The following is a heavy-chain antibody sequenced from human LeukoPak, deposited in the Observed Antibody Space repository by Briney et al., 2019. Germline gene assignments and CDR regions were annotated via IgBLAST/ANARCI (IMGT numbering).Heavy chain of an antibody. Sequence: GASLKDSCKPPGYTFTSYAMHSVRQAPGQGLEWMGWITPSGGTNYPQKFQGRVAITRDTSITTAYMDLSRLTSVDTAVYYCARWTGRKYLGDYFDYWGQGTLVSVSS. CDR1: GYTFTSYA. D-gene: IGHD2-2*01. CDR3: ARWTGRKYLGDYFDY. V-gene: IGHV1-2*02. J-gene: IGHJ4*02. CDR2: ITPSGGT.